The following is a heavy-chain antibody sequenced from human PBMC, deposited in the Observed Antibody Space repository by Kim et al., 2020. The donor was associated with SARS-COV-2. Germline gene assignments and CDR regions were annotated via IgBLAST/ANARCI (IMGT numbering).Heavy chain of an antibody. V-gene: IGHV1-18*01. J-gene: IGHJ6*02. Sequence: NTNEAQNVQGRGTMTTDTATSTAYMELRSLRSDDTAVYYCARRVSTYGMDVWGQGTTVTVSS. CDR2: NT. CDR3: ARRVSTYGMDV. D-gene: IGHD6-13*01.